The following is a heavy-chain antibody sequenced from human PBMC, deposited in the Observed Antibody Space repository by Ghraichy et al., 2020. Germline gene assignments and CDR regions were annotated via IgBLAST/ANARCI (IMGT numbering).Heavy chain of an antibody. D-gene: IGHD3-10*01. CDR1: GFTFSSYA. V-gene: IGHV3-23*01. Sequence: GSLRLSCAASGFTFSSYAMSWVRQAPGKGLEWVSAISGSGGSTYYADSVKGRFTISRDNSKNTLYLQMNSLRAEDTAVYYCAKVWTHNYGSGSYYWEGYYYYGMDVWGQGTTVTVSS. J-gene: IGHJ6*02. CDR2: ISGSGGST. CDR3: AKVWTHNYGSGSYYWEGYYYYGMDV.